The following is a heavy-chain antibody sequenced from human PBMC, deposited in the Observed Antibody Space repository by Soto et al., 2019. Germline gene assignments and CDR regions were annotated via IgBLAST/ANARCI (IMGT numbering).Heavy chain of an antibody. D-gene: IGHD5-18*01. CDR2: IVVGSGNT. CDR3: ATDKGASYGYGNY. Sequence: QMQLVQSGPEVKKPGTSVKVSCKASGFAFSNSAVQWVRQARGQRLEWIGWIVVGSGNTNYAQKCQARVTITRDMSAATAYMELSSLRSEDTAVYYCATDKGASYGYGNYWGKGTLVTVSS. CDR1: GFAFSNSA. V-gene: IGHV1-58*01. J-gene: IGHJ4*02.